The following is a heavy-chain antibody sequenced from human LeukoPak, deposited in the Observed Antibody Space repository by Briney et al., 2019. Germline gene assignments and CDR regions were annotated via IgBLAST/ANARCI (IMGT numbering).Heavy chain of an antibody. D-gene: IGHD2-2*01. V-gene: IGHV3-74*01. CDR1: GFTISNHW. Sequence: PGGSLRLSCAASGFTISNHWMHWVRQAPGKGLVWVSRINSDGRRTSYADSVKGRFTISRDNAKNTLYLQMNSLRPDDTAVYYCAREVEVVPATMGAYYYYYMVVWGKGTTVTVSS. CDR3: AREVEVVPATMGAYYYYYMVV. J-gene: IGHJ6*03. CDR2: INSDGRRT.